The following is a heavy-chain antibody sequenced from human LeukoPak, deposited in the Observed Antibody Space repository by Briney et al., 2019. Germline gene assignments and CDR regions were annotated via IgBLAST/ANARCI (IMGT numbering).Heavy chain of an antibody. CDR1: GGSISSGSYY. J-gene: IGHJ5*02. Sequence: SETLSLTCTVSGGSISSGSYYWSWIRQPAGKGLEWIGRIYTSGSTNYNPSLKSRVTISVDTSKNQFSLKLSSVTAADTAVYYCARDPVVVAGNWFDPWGQGTLVTVSS. CDR3: ARDPVVVAGNWFDP. D-gene: IGHD2-15*01. CDR2: IYTSGST. V-gene: IGHV4-61*02.